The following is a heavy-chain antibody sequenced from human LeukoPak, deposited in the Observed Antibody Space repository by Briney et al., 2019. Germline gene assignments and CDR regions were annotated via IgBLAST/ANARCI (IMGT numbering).Heavy chain of an antibody. Sequence: PGGSLRLSCAASGFTFDDYAMHWVRQAPGKGLEWVSLISGGGGSTYYADSVKGRFTISRDSSKNSLYLQMNSLRTEDTALYYCAKETRYGSGSYYQPSFDYWGQGTLVTVSS. CDR1: GFTFDDYA. J-gene: IGHJ4*02. V-gene: IGHV3-43*02. D-gene: IGHD3-10*01. CDR2: ISGGGGST. CDR3: AKETRYGSGSYYQPSFDY.